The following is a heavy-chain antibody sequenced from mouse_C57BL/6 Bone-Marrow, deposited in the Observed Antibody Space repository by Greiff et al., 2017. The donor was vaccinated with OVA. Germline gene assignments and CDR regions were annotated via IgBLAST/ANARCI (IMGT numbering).Heavy chain of an antibody. D-gene: IGHD1-1*01. CDR3: ARKGDYGSSPFDY. CDR2: INPGSGGT. J-gene: IGHJ2*01. V-gene: IGHV1-54*01. CDR1: GYAFTNYL. Sequence: QVQLQQSGAELVRPGTSVKVSCKASGYAFTNYLIEWVKQRPGQGLEWIGVINPGSGGTNYNEKFKGKATLTADKSSSTAYMQLSSLTSEDSAVYFCARKGDYGSSPFDYWGQGTTLTVSS.